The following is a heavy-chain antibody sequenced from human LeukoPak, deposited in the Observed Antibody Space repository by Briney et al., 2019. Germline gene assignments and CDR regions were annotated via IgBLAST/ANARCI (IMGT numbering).Heavy chain of an antibody. V-gene: IGHV1-18*01. Sequence: ASVKVSCKASGGTFSSYAISWVRQAPGQGLEWMGWISAYNGNTNYAQKLQGRVTMTTDTSTSTAYMELRSLRSDDTAVYYCARDSSGSDAFDIWGQGTMVTVSS. CDR1: GGTFSSYA. D-gene: IGHD6-19*01. CDR2: ISAYNGNT. J-gene: IGHJ3*02. CDR3: ARDSSGSDAFDI.